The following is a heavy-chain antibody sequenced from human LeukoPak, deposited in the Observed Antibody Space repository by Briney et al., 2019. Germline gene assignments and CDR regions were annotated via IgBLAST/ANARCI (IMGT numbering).Heavy chain of an antibody. CDR2: ISGSGGST. V-gene: IGHV3-23*01. J-gene: IGHJ4*02. Sequence: GGSLRLSCAASGFTFSSYAMSWVRQAPGKGLEWVSAISGSGGSTYYADSVKGRFTISRGNSKNTLYLQMNSLRAEDTAVYYCAKGKRGYSGKYYFDYWGQGTLVTVSS. CDR3: AKGKRGYSGKYYFDY. CDR1: GFTFSSYA. D-gene: IGHD5-12*01.